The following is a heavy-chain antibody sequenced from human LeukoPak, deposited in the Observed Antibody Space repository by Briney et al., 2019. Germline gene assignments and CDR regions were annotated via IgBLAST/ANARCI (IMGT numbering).Heavy chain of an antibody. J-gene: IGHJ2*01. Sequence: SETLSLTCTVSDGSISSYYWSWIRQPPGKGLEWVGYIYYSGSTNYNPSLKSRVTISVDTSKNQFSLKLSSVPAADTAVYYCARQGGGFWYFDLWGRGTLVTVSS. CDR3: ARQGGGFWYFDL. CDR1: DGSISSYY. CDR2: IYYSGST. V-gene: IGHV4-59*08. D-gene: IGHD6-25*01.